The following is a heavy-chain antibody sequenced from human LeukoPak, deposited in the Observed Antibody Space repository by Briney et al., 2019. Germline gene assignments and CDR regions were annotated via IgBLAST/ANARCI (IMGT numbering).Heavy chain of an antibody. CDR3: TRGGWLRYYFDY. V-gene: IGHV3-15*01. CDR1: GFTFSSYS. Sequence: GGSLRLSCAASGFTFSSYSMNWVRQAPGKGLEWVGRIKSKTDGGTTDYAAPVKGRFTISRDDSKNTLYLQMNSLKTEDTAVYYCTRGGWLRYYFDYWGQGTLVTVSS. D-gene: IGHD5-24*01. J-gene: IGHJ4*02. CDR2: IKSKTDGGTT.